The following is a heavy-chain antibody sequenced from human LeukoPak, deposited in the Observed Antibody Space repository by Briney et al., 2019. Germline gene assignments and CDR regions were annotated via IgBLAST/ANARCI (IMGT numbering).Heavy chain of an antibody. J-gene: IGHJ4*02. V-gene: IGHV3-9*01. CDR3: AKDIAVAGIYYFDY. CDR2: VSWNGYSI. CDR1: GFTFNDYA. D-gene: IGHD6-19*01. Sequence: PGGSLRLSCAASGFTFNDYAMHWVRQAPGKGLEWVSAVSWNGYSIGYAGSVKGRFTTSRDNAKKSLYLQMNSLRAEDTALYYCAKDIAVAGIYYFDYWGQGTLVTVSS.